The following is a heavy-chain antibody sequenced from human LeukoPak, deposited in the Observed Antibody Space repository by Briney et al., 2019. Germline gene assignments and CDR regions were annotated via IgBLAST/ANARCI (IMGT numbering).Heavy chain of an antibody. CDR2: INPSGGST. CDR1: GYTFTSYD. D-gene: IGHD3-22*01. J-gene: IGHJ4*02. V-gene: IGHV1-46*01. CDR3: ARAPYYYDSSGDLYYFDY. Sequence: ASVKVSCKASGYTFTSYDINWVRQATGQGLEWMGIINPSGGSTSYAQKFQGRVTMTRDTSTSTVYMELSSLRSEDTAVYYCARAPYYYDSSGDLYYFDYWGQGTLVTVSS.